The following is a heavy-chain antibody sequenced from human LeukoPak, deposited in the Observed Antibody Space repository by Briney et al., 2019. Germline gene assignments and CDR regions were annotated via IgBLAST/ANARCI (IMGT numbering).Heavy chain of an antibody. J-gene: IGHJ3*02. V-gene: IGHV3-53*01. CDR1: GFTISANY. CDR2: IYSGGTT. D-gene: IGHD3-22*01. Sequence: GGSLRLSCAASGFTISANYMSWVRQSPGKGLEWVSLIYSGGTTDYADSVKGRFTISRDNSKNTLHLQMNSLRAEDTAVYYCAKDAKPYYYDSSGYYYAGAFDIWGQGTMVTVSS. CDR3: AKDAKPYYYDSSGYYYAGAFDI.